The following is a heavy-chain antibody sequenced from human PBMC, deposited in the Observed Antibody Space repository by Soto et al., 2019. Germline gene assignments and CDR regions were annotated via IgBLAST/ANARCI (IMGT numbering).Heavy chain of an antibody. J-gene: IGHJ6*02. CDR3: AREFTMVRGVKTAYYYYYGMDV. Sequence: ASVKVSCKASGYTFTSYYMHWVRQAPGQGLEWMGIINPSGGSTSYAQKFQGRVTMTRDTSTSTVYMELSSLGSEDTAVYYCAREFTMVRGVKTAYYYYYGMDVWGQGTTVTVSS. CDR1: GYTFTSYY. V-gene: IGHV1-46*01. CDR2: INPSGGST. D-gene: IGHD3-10*01.